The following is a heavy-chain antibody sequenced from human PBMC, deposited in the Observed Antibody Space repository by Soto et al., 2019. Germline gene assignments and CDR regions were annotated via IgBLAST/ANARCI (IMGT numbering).Heavy chain of an antibody. CDR2: IYYSGST. D-gene: IGHD2-21*02. CDR1: AGSTRPNE. V-gene: IGHV4-59*01. J-gene: IGHJ4*02. Sequence: NFSHRYSGSAGSTRPNERSWIRQPPGKGLEWIGYIYYSGSTNYNPSLKSRVTISVDTSKNQFSLKLSSVTAADTAVYYCARSRPMTSFVYWGQGALVTVS. CDR3: ARSRPMTSFVY.